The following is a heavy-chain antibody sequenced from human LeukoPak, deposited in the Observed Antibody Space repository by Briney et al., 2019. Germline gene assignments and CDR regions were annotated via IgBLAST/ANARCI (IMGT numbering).Heavy chain of an antibody. CDR1: GFTFSDYA. D-gene: IGHD3-22*01. V-gene: IGHV3-23*01. CDR2: ITAGGGRT. Sequence: GGSLRLSCAASGFTFSDYAMSWVRQGPGKGLAWVSSITAGGGRTNYADSVKGRFTISRDNSKNTLYLQMNSLRAEDTAVYYCARDISSGYYDAFDIWGQGTMVTVSS. CDR3: ARDISSGYYDAFDI. J-gene: IGHJ3*02.